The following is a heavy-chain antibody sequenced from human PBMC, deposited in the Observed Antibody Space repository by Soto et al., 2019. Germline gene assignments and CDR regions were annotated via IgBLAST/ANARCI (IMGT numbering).Heavy chain of an antibody. D-gene: IGHD1-26*01. CDR2: VWNDGINR. J-gene: IGHJ5*01. CDR1: GFIFSAYG. Sequence: GGSLRLSCAASGFIFSAYGIHWVRQAPGKGLEWVAIVWNDGINRYYADSVKGRFTISRDNFRNTVDLQMNSLRVEDTAVYYCARLAYSNFLGGLDSWGQGTLVTVSS. CDR3: ARLAYSNFLGGLDS. V-gene: IGHV3-33*01.